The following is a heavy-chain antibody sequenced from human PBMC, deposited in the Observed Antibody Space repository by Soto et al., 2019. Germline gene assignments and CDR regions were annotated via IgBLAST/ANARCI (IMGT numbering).Heavy chain of an antibody. D-gene: IGHD3-9*01. V-gene: IGHV1-46*01. Sequence: ASVKVSCKASGYTFTNYGITWVRQAPGQGLEWMGIINPSGGSTSYAQKFQGRVTMTRDTSTSTVYMELSSLRSEDTAVYYCAREIECVLRYFDWFCYYGMDVWGQGTTVTVSS. CDR2: INPSGGST. CDR1: GYTFTNYG. CDR3: AREIECVLRYFDWFCYYGMDV. J-gene: IGHJ6*02.